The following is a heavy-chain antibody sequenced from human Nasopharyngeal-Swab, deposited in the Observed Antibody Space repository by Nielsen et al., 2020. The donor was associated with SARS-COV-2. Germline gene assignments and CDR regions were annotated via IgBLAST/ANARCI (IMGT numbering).Heavy chain of an antibody. J-gene: IGHJ4*02. CDR3: ATTAGY. CDR2: IYYSGST. V-gene: IGHV4-39*01. CDR1: GGSIAGSTYY. Sequence: SETLSLTCTVSGGSIAGSTYYWGWVRQFPGKGLEWIGSIYYSGSTYYNPSLTIRVTISVDTSKNQFSLKLSSVTASDTAVYYCATTAGYWGQGTLVTVSS.